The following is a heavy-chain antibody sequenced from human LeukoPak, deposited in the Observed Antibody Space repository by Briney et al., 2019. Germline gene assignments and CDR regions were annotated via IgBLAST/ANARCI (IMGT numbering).Heavy chain of an antibody. V-gene: IGHV1-2*02. Sequence: PGGSLRLSCAASGFTFTGYYMHWVRQAPGQGLEWMGWINPNSGGTNYAQKFQGRVTMTRDTSISTAYMELSRLRSDDTAVYYCARGGVSYYYDSSGYYPDGYWGQGTLVTVSS. CDR2: INPNSGGT. J-gene: IGHJ4*02. CDR1: GFTFTGYY. D-gene: IGHD3-22*01. CDR3: ARGGVSYYYDSSGYYPDGY.